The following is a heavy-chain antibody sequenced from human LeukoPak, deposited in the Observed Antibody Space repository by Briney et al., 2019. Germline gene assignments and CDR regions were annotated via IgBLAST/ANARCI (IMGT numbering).Heavy chain of an antibody. V-gene: IGHV3-11*01. CDR2: ISSSGSTI. J-gene: IGHJ4*02. CDR3: ARDLGSSWYGDYYFDY. Sequence: PGGSLRLSCAASGFTFSDYYMRWIRQAPGKGLEWVSYISSSGSTIYYADSVKGRFTISRDNAKNSLYLQMNSLRAEDTAVYYCARDLGSSWYGDYYFDYWGQGTLVTVSS. D-gene: IGHD6-13*01. CDR1: GFTFSDYY.